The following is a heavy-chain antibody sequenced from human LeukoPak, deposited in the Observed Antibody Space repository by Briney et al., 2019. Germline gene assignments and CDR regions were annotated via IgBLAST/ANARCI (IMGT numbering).Heavy chain of an antibody. CDR3: ARERRYCSSTSCSPAAPGY. CDR2: INPNSGGT. Sequence: GASVKVSCKASGYTFTGYYMHLVRQAPGQGLEWMGWINPNSGGTNYAQKFQGRVTMTRDTSISTAYMELSRLRSDDTAVYYCARERRYCSSTSCSPAAPGYWGQGTLVTVSS. CDR1: GYTFTGYY. D-gene: IGHD2-2*01. V-gene: IGHV1-2*02. J-gene: IGHJ4*02.